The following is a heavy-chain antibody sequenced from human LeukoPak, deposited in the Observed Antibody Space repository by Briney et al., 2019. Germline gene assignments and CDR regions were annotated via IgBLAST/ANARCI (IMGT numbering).Heavy chain of an antibody. V-gene: IGHV3-74*01. D-gene: IGHD3-16*01. CDR3: ARAGAYRFDY. CDR2: INRDGSRT. CDR1: GFTFSSYC. J-gene: IGHJ4*02. Sequence: GGSLRLSCAASGFTFSSYCMHWVRQAPGKGLEWVSNINRDGSRTSHADSVKGRVTISRDNAKNTLSLHMNSLRVEDTAVYYCARAGAYRFDYWGQGTLVNVSS.